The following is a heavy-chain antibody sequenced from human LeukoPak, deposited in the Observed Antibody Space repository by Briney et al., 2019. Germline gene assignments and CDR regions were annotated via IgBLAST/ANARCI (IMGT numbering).Heavy chain of an antibody. CDR2: INWNGGST. D-gene: IGHD1-26*01. Sequence: GGSLRLSCAASGFTFDDYGMSWVRQAPGKGLEWVSGINWNGGSTGYADSVKGRFTISRDNAKNSLYLQMNSLRAEDTALYYCARVNAGGSYYGGPYYFDYWGQGTLVTVSS. CDR3: ARVNAGGSYYGGPYYFDY. V-gene: IGHV3-20*04. CDR1: GFTFDDYG. J-gene: IGHJ4*02.